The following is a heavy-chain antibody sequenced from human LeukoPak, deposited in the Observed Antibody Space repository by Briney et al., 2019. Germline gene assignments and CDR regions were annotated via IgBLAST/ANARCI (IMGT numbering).Heavy chain of an antibody. CDR1: GGSISTYY. V-gene: IGHV4-34*01. CDR2: INHSGST. J-gene: IGHJ4*02. D-gene: IGHD2-15*01. CDR3: ARALVVVAAVDY. Sequence: SETLSLTCTVSGGSISTYYWSWIRQPPGKGLEWIGEINHSGSTNYNPSLKSRVTISVDTSKNQFSLKLSSVTAADTAVYYCARALVVVAAVDYWGQGTLVTVSS.